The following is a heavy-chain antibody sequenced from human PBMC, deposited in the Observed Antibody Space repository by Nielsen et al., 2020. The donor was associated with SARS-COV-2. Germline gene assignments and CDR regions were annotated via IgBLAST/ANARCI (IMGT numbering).Heavy chain of an antibody. Sequence: ASVKVSCKASGYTFTNNYMHWVRQAPGQGPEWMGLINPTNGGTTYAQKFLGRVTMTRDTSTSTVYMELSSLRSDDTAVYYCARGPITFGGVIVPFDYWGQGTLVTVSS. J-gene: IGHJ4*02. CDR2: INPTNGGT. CDR1: GYTFTNNY. V-gene: IGHV1-46*01. CDR3: ARGPITFGGVIVPFDY. D-gene: IGHD3-16*02.